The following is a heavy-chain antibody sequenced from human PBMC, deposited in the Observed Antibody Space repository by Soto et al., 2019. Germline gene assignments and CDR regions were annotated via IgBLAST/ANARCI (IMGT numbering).Heavy chain of an antibody. V-gene: IGHV3-7*05. CDR2: IKQDGSEK. J-gene: IGHJ4*02. D-gene: IGHD2-2*01. CDR1: GFSFSSYW. CDR3: ARWQYQLLHFDY. Sequence: GGSLRLSCAASGFSFSSYWMSWVRQAPGKGLEWVANIKQDGSEKYYVDSVKGRFTISRDNAKSSLYLQMNSLRAEDTAVYYCARWQYQLLHFDYWGQGTLVTVSS.